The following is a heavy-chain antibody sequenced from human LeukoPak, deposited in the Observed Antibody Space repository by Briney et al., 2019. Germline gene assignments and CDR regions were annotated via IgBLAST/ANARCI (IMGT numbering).Heavy chain of an antibody. Sequence: SETLSLTCAVYGGSFSGYYWSWLRQPPGKGLEWIGEINHSGSTNYNPSLKSRVTISVDTSKNQFSLKLSSVTAADTAVYYCARGRRAYSGSGGYAFDIWGQGTMVTVSS. D-gene: IGHD1-26*01. V-gene: IGHV4-34*01. CDR2: INHSGST. CDR1: GGSFSGYY. CDR3: ARGRRAYSGSGGYAFDI. J-gene: IGHJ3*02.